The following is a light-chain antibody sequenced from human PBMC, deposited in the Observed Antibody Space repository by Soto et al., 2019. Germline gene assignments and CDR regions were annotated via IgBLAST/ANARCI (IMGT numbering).Light chain of an antibody. CDR1: QSINSW. J-gene: IGKJ1*01. Sequence: DIPMTQSPSTLSASVGDRVTITCRASQSINSWLAWYQQKPGKAPKLLIYKASSLESGVPSRYSGSGSGTEFTLTISSLQPDDFATYYCQQYNSYSLTFGQGTKVEIK. V-gene: IGKV1-5*03. CDR3: QQYNSYSLT. CDR2: KAS.